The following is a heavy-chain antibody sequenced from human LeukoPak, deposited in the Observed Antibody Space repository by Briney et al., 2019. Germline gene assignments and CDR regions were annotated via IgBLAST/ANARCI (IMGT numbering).Heavy chain of an antibody. Sequence: PSETLSLTCAVYGGSSSGYYWSWIRQPPGKGLEWIGEINHSGSTNYNPSLKSRVTISVDTSKNQFSLKLSSVTAADTAVYYCARGYYYDSSGYQPPPDYWGQGTLVTVSS. CDR3: ARGYYYDSSGYQPPPDY. CDR1: GGSSSGYY. V-gene: IGHV4-34*01. D-gene: IGHD3-22*01. J-gene: IGHJ4*02. CDR2: INHSGST.